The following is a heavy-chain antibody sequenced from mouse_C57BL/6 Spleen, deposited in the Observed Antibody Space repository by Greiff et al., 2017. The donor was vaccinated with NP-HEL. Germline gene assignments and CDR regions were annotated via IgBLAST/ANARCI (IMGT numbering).Heavy chain of an antibody. D-gene: IGHD3-2*02. CDR1: GYTFTSYW. V-gene: IGHV1-59*01. CDR3: WGKAQAPYYYAMDY. CDR2: IDPSDSYT. Sequence: QVQLQQPGAELVRPGTSVKLSCKASGYTFTSYWMHWVKQRPGQGLEWIGVIDPSDSYTNYNQKFKGKATLTVDTSSSTAYMQLSSLTSEDSAVYYCWGKAQAPYYYAMDYWGQGTSVTVSS. J-gene: IGHJ4*01.